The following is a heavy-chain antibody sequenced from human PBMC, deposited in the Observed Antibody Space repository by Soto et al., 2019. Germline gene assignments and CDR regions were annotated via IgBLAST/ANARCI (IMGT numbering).Heavy chain of an antibody. V-gene: IGHV4-4*02. CDR1: GDSINNSHW. J-gene: IGHJ5*02. Sequence: QVQLQESGPGLVQPSGTLSLTCAVSGDSINNSHWWSWVRQTPGKGLEWIGETYHSGTTNYNPSLKTRVTISIDKSKNQFSLKMNSVTAADTAVYYCAREVNSSPARGPNWFDPWGQGTLGTVSS. D-gene: IGHD6-13*01. CDR2: TYHSGTT. CDR3: AREVNSSPARGPNWFDP.